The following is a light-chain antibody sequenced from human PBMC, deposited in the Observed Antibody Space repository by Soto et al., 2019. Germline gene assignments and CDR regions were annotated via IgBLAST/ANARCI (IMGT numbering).Light chain of an antibody. V-gene: IGLV2-14*01. Sequence: QSVLTQPASVSGSPGQSITISCTGTRSDVGGYNSVSWYQQHPGTAPRLMIYEVTNRPSGVSNRFSGSKSGNTASLTISGLQAEDEADYYCSSYTSSSTLVLFGGGTQLTVL. CDR2: EVT. CDR1: RSDVGGYNS. J-gene: IGLJ2*01. CDR3: SSYTSSSTLVL.